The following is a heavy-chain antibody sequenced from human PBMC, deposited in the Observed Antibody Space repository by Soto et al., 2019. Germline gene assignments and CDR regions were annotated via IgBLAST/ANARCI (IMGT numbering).Heavy chain of an antibody. V-gene: IGHV4-31*03. CDR3: ASRETSYYDILTGYYSDAFDI. CDR1: GGSISSGGYY. CDR2: IYYSGST. Sequence: QVQLQESGPGLVKPSQTLSLTCTVSGGSISSGGYYWSWIRQHPGKGLEWIGYIYYSGSTYYNPSLKSRVTISVDTSKNQFSLKLSSVTAADTAVYYCASRETSYYDILTGYYSDAFDIWGQGTMVTVSS. D-gene: IGHD3-9*01. J-gene: IGHJ3*02.